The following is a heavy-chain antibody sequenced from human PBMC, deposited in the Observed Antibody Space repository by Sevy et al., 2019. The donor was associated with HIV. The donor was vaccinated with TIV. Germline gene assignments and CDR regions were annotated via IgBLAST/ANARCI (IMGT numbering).Heavy chain of an antibody. CDR3: ARYYYDSSGXGSXXDX. CDR2: MYNSGST. Sequence: ASETLSLTCTVSRASISNYFWTWIRQPLGKGLEWIGYMYNSGSTNYNPSLKSRVTMSVDTSKSQFSLKLTSVTAADTAFYYCARYYYDSSGXGSXXDXWGQGILVTVSS. D-gene: IGHD3-22*01. V-gene: IGHV4-59*01. CDR1: RASISNYF. J-gene: IGHJ5*02.